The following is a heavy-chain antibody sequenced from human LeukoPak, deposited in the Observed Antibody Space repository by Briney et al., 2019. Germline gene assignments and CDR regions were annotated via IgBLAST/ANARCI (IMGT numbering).Heavy chain of an antibody. J-gene: IGHJ4*02. CDR2: IRYDGSNK. CDR3: AKDFHYDILTGYYL. Sequence: GGSLRLSCAASGFTFSSYGMHWVRQAPGKGLEWVAFIRYDGSNKYYADSVKGRFTISRDNSKNTLYLQMNSLRAEDTAVNYCAKDFHYDILTGYYLWGQGTLVTVSS. D-gene: IGHD3-9*01. V-gene: IGHV3-30*02. CDR1: GFTFSSYG.